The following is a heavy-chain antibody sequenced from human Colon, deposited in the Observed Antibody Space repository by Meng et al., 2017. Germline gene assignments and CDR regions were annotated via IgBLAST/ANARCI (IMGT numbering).Heavy chain of an antibody. V-gene: IGHV1-2*06. D-gene: IGHD3-22*01. CDR1: GYTFTGYY. J-gene: IGHJ4*02. Sequence: VQVVESGAWGKRPGASVKVTCKASGYTFTGYYMQWVRQAPGQGLEWMGRINPNNGGANYAQQFQGRVTMTTDTSISTAYMELSRLRSDDTAVYYCARDLSGYYSFVDYWGQGTLVTVSS. CDR3: ARDLSGYYSFVDY. CDR2: INPNNGGA.